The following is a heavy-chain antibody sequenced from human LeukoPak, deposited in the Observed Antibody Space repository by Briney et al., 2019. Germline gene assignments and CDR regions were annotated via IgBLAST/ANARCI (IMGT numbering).Heavy chain of an antibody. CDR2: MNPNSGNT. CDR1: GYTFTSYD. CDR3: AKVWGRIPAYYYYGMDV. D-gene: IGHD2-21*01. V-gene: IGHV1-8*01. J-gene: IGHJ6*02. Sequence: GASVKVSCKASGYTFTSYDINWVRQATGQGLEWMGWMNPNSGNTGYAQKFQGRVTMTRNTSISTAYMELSSLRSEDTAVYYCAKVWGRIPAYYYYGMDVWGQGTTVTVSS.